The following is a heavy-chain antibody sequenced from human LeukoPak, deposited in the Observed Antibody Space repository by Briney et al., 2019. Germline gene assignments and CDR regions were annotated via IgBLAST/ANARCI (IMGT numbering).Heavy chain of an antibody. CDR3: ARIVGASDY. J-gene: IGHJ4*02. V-gene: IGHV4-4*08. CDR2: IHHTGIT. CDR1: GDSISSYF. Sequence: SETLSLTCTVSGDSISSYFWNWIRQPPGKGLEWIGYIHHTGITNYNPSLKSRVTISVDTSKNQFSLKLSSVTAADTAVYYCARIVGASDYWGQGTLVTVSS. D-gene: IGHD1-26*01.